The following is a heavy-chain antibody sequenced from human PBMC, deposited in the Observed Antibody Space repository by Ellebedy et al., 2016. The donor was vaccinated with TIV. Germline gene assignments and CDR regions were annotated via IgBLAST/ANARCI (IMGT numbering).Heavy chain of an antibody. Sequence: SLKISCAASGFTFDDYAMHWVRQAPGKGLEWVSGISWNSSSIGYADSVKGRFTISRDNAKNSLYLQMNSLRAEDTALYYCAKSPAHYYDSSGYYNFDYWGQGTLVTVSS. CDR2: ISWNSSSI. CDR1: GFTFDDYA. D-gene: IGHD3-22*01. CDR3: AKSPAHYYDSSGYYNFDY. J-gene: IGHJ4*02. V-gene: IGHV3-9*01.